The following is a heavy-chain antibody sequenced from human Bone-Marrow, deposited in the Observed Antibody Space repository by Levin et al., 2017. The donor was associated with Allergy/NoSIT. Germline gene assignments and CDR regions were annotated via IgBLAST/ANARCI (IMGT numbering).Heavy chain of an antibody. CDR2: IDTSGTTT. Sequence: GESLKISCAASGFIFSDYYMSWIRQTPRKGLELVSYIDTSGTTTYYASSVKGRFTISRDNAKNSLYLQMNSLRAEDTAVYYCAREPPSPYYYDSSGYFDYWGQGSLVTVSS. V-gene: IGHV3-11*01. CDR3: AREPPSPYYYDSSGYFDY. J-gene: IGHJ4*02. D-gene: IGHD3-22*01. CDR1: GFIFSDYY.